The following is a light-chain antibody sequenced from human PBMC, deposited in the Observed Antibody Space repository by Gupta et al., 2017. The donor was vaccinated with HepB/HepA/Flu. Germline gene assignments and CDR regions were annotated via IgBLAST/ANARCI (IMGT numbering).Light chain of an antibody. Sequence: QSVLTQPPSASGTPGQSVTISCSGGSSNIGSNSVHWYQQLPGTAPRLLIYTNIQRPSGVPDRFSGSKSGTSSSLAISGLQSEDEADYYCAAWDATLKTVLIGGGTKLTVL. CDR3: AAWDATLKTVL. J-gene: IGLJ2*01. CDR1: SSNIGSNS. CDR2: TNI. V-gene: IGLV1-44*01.